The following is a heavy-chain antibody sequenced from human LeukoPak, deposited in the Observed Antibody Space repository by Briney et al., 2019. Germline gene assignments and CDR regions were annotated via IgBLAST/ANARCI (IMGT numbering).Heavy chain of an antibody. J-gene: IGHJ4*02. D-gene: IGHD6-6*01. V-gene: IGHV3-30*04. CDR1: GFIFSTYA. CDR2: MSYDGTNK. CDR3: TKSPISSSRGYYFDY. Sequence: PGGSLRLSCAASGFIFSTYAMHWVRQAPGKGLEWVAVMSYDGTNKYYADSVKGRFTISRDNSKNTPYLQMNSLRAEDTAVYYCTKSPISSSRGYYFDYWGQGTLVTVSS.